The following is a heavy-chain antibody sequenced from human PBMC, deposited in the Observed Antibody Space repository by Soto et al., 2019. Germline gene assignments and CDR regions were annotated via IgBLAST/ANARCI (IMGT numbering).Heavy chain of an antibody. CDR1: GGSVNSYD. CDR3: ARRFCRGGSCYSSFDY. J-gene: IGHJ4*02. Sequence: QVQLQESGPGLVKPSETLSLTCSVSGGSVNSYDWSWIRQPPGKELEWIGYIYNSGGTDYNPSLKSRVTISEATSKNQFSLKLTSVTATDTAVYYCARRFCRGGSCYSSFDYWGQGTLVTVSS. CDR2: IYNSGGT. D-gene: IGHD2-15*01. V-gene: IGHV4-59*08.